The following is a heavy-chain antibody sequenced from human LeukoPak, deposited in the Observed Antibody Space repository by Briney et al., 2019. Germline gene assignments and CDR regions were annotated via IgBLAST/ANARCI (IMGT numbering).Heavy chain of an antibody. CDR2: ISSSSSYI. V-gene: IGHV3-21*01. D-gene: IGHD3-10*01. CDR1: GFTFSSYS. Sequence: PGGSLRLSCAASGFTFSSYSMNWVRQAPGKGLEWVSSISSSSSYIYYADSVKGRFTISRDNAKNSLYLQMNSLRAEDTAVYYCAREGPTYYYGSGAFDIWGQGTMVTVSS. CDR3: AREGPTYYYGSGAFDI. J-gene: IGHJ3*02.